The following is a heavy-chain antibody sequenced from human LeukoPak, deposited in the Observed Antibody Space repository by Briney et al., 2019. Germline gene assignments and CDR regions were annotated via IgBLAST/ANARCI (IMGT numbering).Heavy chain of an antibody. CDR3: ARRCRQVVPAARGRDYYYYYMDV. V-gene: IGHV4-34*01. Sequence: SETLSLTCAVYGGSFSGYYWSWIRQPPGKGLEWLGEINHSGSTNYNPSLKGRVTISVDTSKNQFSLKLSSVTAADTAVYYCARRCRQVVPAARGRDYYYYYMDVWGKGTTVTVSS. D-gene: IGHD2-2*01. CDR1: GGSFSGYY. CDR2: INHSGST. J-gene: IGHJ6*03.